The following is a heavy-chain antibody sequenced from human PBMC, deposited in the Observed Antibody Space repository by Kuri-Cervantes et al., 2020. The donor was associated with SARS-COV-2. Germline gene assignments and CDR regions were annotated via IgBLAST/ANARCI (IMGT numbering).Heavy chain of an antibody. CDR1: GGSFSGYY. D-gene: IGHD6-6*01. CDR3: ARDGRAARGYYYYGMDV. Sequence: LSLTCGVSGGSFSGYYWGWIRQPPGKGLEWVAVIWYDGSNKYYADSVKGRFTISRDNSKNTLYLQMNSLRAEDTAVYYCARDGRAARGYYYYGMDVWGQGTTVTVSS. J-gene: IGHJ6*02. V-gene: IGHV3-33*08. CDR2: IWYDGSNK.